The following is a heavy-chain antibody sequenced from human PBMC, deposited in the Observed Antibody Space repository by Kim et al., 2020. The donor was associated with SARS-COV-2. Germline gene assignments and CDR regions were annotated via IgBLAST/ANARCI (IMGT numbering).Heavy chain of an antibody. D-gene: IGHD3-10*01. Sequence: TPSLKSPVTISVDTSKNQFSLKLSSVTAAETAVYYCARGRQYYGSGEFDPWGQGTLVTVSS. V-gene: IGHV4-34*01. CDR3: ARGRQYYGSGEFDP. J-gene: IGHJ5*02.